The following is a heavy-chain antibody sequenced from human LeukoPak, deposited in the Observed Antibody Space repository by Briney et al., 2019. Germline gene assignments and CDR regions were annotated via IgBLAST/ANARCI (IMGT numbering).Heavy chain of an antibody. D-gene: IGHD6-13*01. CDR2: IYYSGSA. J-gene: IGHJ6*02. CDR1: GGSISSYY. V-gene: IGHV4-59*01. Sequence: SETLSLTCTVSGGSISSYYWSWIRQPPGKGLEWIGYIYYSGSANYNPSLKSRVTISVDTSRNQFSLKLSSVTAADTAVYYCVRGQQQLQAYYYYGMDVWGQGTTVTVSS. CDR3: VRGQQQLQAYYYYGMDV.